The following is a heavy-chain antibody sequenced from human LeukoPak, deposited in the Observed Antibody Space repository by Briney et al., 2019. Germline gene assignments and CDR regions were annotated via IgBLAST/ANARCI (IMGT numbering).Heavy chain of an antibody. V-gene: IGHV3-7*01. CDR2: IKEDGSDK. J-gene: IGHJ6*03. Sequence: AGSLRLSCAASGFTLISYWMAWVRQAPGKGLEWVANIKEDGSDKNYVDSMKGRFTISRDNAKNSLYLQMNSLRAEDTAVYYCARDSQDPYYYYMDVWGKGTTVTVSS. CDR3: ARDSQDPYYYYMDV. CDR1: GFTLISYW.